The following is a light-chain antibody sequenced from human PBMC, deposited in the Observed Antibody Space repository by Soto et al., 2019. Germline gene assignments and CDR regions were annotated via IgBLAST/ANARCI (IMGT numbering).Light chain of an antibody. J-gene: IGKJ1*01. CDR3: QQYYSDWT. CDR1: QSISGW. Sequence: DIQMTQSPSTLSGSVGDRVTIYCRASQSISGWLAWYQQKPGTAPKLLIYEASNLESGVPSRFSGSGSGTEFTLTISSLQPDDFATYYCQQYYSDWTFGQGTKVDIK. V-gene: IGKV1-5*01. CDR2: EAS.